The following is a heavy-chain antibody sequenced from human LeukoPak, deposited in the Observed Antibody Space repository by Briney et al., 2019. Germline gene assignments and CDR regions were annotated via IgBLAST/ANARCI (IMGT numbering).Heavy chain of an antibody. CDR2: FDPEDGET. Sequence: ASVKVSCKVSGYTLTELSMHWVRQAPGKGLEWMGGFDPEDGETIYAQKFQGRVTTTEDTSTDTAYMELSSLRSEDTAVYYCATDSHSSGWYWFDPWGQGTLVTVSS. CDR3: ATDSHSSGWYWFDP. D-gene: IGHD6-19*01. V-gene: IGHV1-24*01. J-gene: IGHJ5*02. CDR1: GYTLTELS.